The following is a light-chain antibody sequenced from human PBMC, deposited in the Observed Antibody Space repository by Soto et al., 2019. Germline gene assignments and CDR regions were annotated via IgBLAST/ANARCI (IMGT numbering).Light chain of an antibody. CDR1: QSVSGY. J-gene: IGKJ1*01. V-gene: IGKV3-11*01. CDR2: DAS. CDR3: QQYDSSSTT. Sequence: EIVLTQSPATLSLSPGERSTLSCRASQSVSGYFAWYQQKPGQAPRLLIYDASNRASGIPARFSGSGSGTDFTLTINRLEPEDFAVYYCQQYDSSSTTFGQGTKVDIK.